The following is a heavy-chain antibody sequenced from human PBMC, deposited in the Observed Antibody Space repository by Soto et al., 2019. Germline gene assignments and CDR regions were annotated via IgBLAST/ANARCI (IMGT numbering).Heavy chain of an antibody. J-gene: IGHJ4*02. CDR3: ARAPAGGWLN. CDR2: ISYDGSNK. CDR1: GFTFSSYA. D-gene: IGHD6-19*01. V-gene: IGHV3-30-3*01. Sequence: QVQLVESGGGVVQPGRSLRLSCAASGFTFSSYAMHWVRQAPGKGLEWVAVISYDGSNKYYADSVKGPFTISRDNSKNTLYLQMNSLRAEDTAVYYCARAPAGGWLNWGQGTLVTVSS.